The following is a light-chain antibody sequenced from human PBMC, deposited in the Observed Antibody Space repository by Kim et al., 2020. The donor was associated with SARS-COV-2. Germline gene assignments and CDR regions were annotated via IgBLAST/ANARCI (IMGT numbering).Light chain of an antibody. CDR2: SNK. CDR3: AAWDESLSGWV. J-gene: IGLJ3*02. CDR1: SSNIGTNS. Sequence: GQRVTISCSGGSSNIGTNSVYWYQQLPGTAPKLLIYSNKQRPSGVPDRFSGSKSGTSASLAISGLRSEDEADYYCAAWDESLSGWVFGGGTQLTVL. V-gene: IGLV1-47*01.